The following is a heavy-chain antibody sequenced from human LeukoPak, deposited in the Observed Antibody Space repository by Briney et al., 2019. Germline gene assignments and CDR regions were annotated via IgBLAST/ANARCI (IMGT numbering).Heavy chain of an antibody. CDR1: GYSISSGYY. CDR2: IYHSGST. Sequence: SETLSLTCTVSGYSISSGYYWGWIRRPPGKGLEWTGSIYHSGSTNYNPSLKSRVTISVDTSKNQFSLKLSSVTAADTAVYYCAGQLRYFDWLLYYYFDYWGQGTLVTVSS. J-gene: IGHJ4*02. V-gene: IGHV4-38-2*02. D-gene: IGHD3-9*01. CDR3: AGQLRYFDWLLYYYFDY.